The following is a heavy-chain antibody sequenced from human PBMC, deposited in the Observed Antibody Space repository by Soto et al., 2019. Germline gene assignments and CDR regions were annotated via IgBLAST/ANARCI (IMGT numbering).Heavy chain of an antibody. CDR2: IIPIFGTA. D-gene: IGHD5-12*01. J-gene: IGHJ4*02. CDR1: GGTFSSYA. Sequence: QVQLVQSGAEVKKPGSSVKVSCKASGGTFSSYAISWVRQAPGQGLEWMGGIIPIFGTANYAQKFQGRVTITADESTSTAVMELSSLRSEDTAVYYCASFVGHSGYDWGVFDYWGQGTLVTVSS. CDR3: ASFVGHSGYDWGVFDY. V-gene: IGHV1-69*12.